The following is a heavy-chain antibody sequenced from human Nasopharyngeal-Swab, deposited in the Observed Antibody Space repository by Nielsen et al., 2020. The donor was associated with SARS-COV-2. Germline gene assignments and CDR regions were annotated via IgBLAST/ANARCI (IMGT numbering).Heavy chain of an antibody. CDR3: ARSSGGYWYFDL. CDR1: GFTFSSYA. V-gene: IGHV3-30*04. CDR2: ISYDGSNK. D-gene: IGHD6-19*01. J-gene: IGHJ2*01. Sequence: SLKISCAASGFTFSSYAMHWVRQAPGKGLEWVAVISYDGSNKYYADSVKGRFTISRDNSKNTLYLQMNSLRAEDTAVYYCARSSGGYWYFDLWGRGTLVTVSS.